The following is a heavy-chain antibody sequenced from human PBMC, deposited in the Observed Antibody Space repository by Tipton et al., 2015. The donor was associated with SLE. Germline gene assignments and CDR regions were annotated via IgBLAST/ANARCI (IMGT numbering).Heavy chain of an antibody. CDR1: GITFSSYS. J-gene: IGHJ6*02. CDR2: ISSSSSYI. CDR3: ARERAGIAAAVYYYYGMDV. V-gene: IGHV3-21*03. D-gene: IGHD6-13*01. Sequence: SLRLSCAASGITFSSYSMNWVRQAPGKGLKWVSSISSSSSYIYYADSVKGRFTISRDNAKNSLYLQMNSLRAEDTAVYYCARERAGIAAAVYYYYGMDVWGQGTTVTVSS.